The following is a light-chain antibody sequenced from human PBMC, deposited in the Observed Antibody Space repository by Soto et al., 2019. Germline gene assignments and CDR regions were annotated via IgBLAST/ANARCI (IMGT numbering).Light chain of an antibody. J-gene: IGKJ5*01. Sequence: DIVMTQSPDSLGVSLGERATINCKSSESVLYSSNNMNYLAWYKQKPGQPPKLLIYWASARESGVPDRFSGSGSGTDFTLTISSLQAEDVAVYYCQQYYSTPITFGQGTRLEI. CDR1: ESVLYSSNNMNY. V-gene: IGKV4-1*01. CDR3: QQYYSTPIT. CDR2: WAS.